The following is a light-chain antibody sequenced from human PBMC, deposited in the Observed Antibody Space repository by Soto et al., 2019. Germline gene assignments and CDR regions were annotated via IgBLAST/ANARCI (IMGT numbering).Light chain of an antibody. J-gene: IGKJ5*01. Sequence: EVVMTQSPATLSVSPGERANLSCRASHSVDSNLAWYQEKPGQAPRLLIYGASTRATGIAARFSGSVSGTEFTLTISSLQSEDFAVYYCQQYNNWPITFGQGTRLEIK. V-gene: IGKV3-15*01. CDR1: HSVDSN. CDR2: GAS. CDR3: QQYNNWPIT.